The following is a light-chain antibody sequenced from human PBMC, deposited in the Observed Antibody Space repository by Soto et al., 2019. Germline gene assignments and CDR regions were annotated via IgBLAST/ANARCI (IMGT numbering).Light chain of an antibody. J-gene: IGKJ1*01. CDR3: QQYGGSPRT. CDR1: QSISDT. CDR2: SAS. V-gene: IGKV3-15*01. Sequence: EIVMTQSPATLSVSPGGRATLSCRASQSISDTLAWYQQKPGQAPRLLIYSASRGATGFPARFSGSGSGTDFTLTITRLEPEDFAVYYCQQYGGSPRTFGQGTKVDIK.